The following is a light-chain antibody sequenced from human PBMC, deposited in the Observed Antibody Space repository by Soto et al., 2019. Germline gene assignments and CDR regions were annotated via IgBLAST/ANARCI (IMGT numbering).Light chain of an antibody. CDR2: DAS. Sequence: EIVLTRSPATLSLSPRERATLSCRASQSVSSYLAWYQQKPGQAPRLLIYDASNRATGIPARFSGSGSGTDFTLTISSLEPEDFAVYYCQQRSNWPPITFGPGTKVDIK. CDR1: QSVSSY. CDR3: QQRSNWPPIT. J-gene: IGKJ3*01. V-gene: IGKV3-11*01.